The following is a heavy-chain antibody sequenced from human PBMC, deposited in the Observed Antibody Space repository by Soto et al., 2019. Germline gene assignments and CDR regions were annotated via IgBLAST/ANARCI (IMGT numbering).Heavy chain of an antibody. CDR1: GGTFSSYA. Sequence: ASVKVSCKASGGTFSSYAISWVRQAPGQGLEWMGGIIPIFGTANYAQKFQGRVTITADESTSTAYMELSSLRSEDTAVYYCAEGHIAARPPYYYYYGMDVWGQGTTVTVS. CDR3: AEGHIAARPPYYYYYGMDV. V-gene: IGHV1-69*13. J-gene: IGHJ6*02. D-gene: IGHD6-6*01. CDR2: IIPIFGTA.